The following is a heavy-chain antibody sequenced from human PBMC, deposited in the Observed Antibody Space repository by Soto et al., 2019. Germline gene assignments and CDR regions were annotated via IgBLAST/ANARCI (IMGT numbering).Heavy chain of an antibody. CDR3: ARGDPDIVSNGVEV. CDR1: GYTFTSYD. V-gene: IGHV5-10-1*01. J-gene: IGHJ6*04. Sequence: GESLNISCGFSGYTFTSYDITFARQLPGKGLEWMGRIDPSDSYNTYNPSFKGHVTISADKSIRTAYLQWSSLEASDREMYYCARGDPDIVSNGVEVWGKGTTVNVSS. D-gene: IGHD5-12*01. CDR2: IDPSDSYN.